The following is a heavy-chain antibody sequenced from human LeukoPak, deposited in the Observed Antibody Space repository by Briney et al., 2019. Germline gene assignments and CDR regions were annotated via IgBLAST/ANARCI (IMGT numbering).Heavy chain of an antibody. V-gene: IGHV1-2*02. Sequence: ASVKVSCKASGYTFTGYYMHWVRQAPGQGLEWMGWINPNSGGTNYAQKFQGRVTMTRDTSISTAYMELSRLRSDDTAVYYCARGRLYSSNRNWFDPWGQGTLVTVSS. CDR1: GYTFTGYY. J-gene: IGHJ5*02. CDR2: INPNSGGT. CDR3: ARGRLYSSNRNWFDP. D-gene: IGHD6-13*01.